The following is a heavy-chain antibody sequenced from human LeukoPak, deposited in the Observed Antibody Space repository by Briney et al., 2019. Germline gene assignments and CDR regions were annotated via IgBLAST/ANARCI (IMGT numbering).Heavy chain of an antibody. J-gene: IGHJ4*02. Sequence: GGSLRLSCAGSGFIFRSYWMAWVRQAPGKGLEWVGFIRSKAYGGTTEYAASVKGRFTISRDDSKSIAYLQMNSLKTEDTAVYYCTRVKGSGWYYFDYWGQGTLVTVSS. CDR3: TRVKGSGWYYFDY. CDR1: GFIFRSYW. CDR2: IRSKAYGGTT. D-gene: IGHD6-19*01. V-gene: IGHV3-49*04.